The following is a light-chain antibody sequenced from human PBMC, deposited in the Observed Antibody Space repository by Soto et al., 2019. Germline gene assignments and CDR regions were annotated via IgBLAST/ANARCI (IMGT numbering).Light chain of an antibody. CDR3: SSYTSSSTPYV. Sequence: QSALTQPASVSGSPGQSITISCTGTSSDFVGYNYVSWYQQHPVKAPKLMIYDVTNRPSGVSDRFSGSKSGNTASLTISGLQAEDEADYYCSSYTSSSTPYVFGTGTKLTVL. J-gene: IGLJ1*01. CDR1: SSDFVGYNY. CDR2: DVT. V-gene: IGLV2-14*01.